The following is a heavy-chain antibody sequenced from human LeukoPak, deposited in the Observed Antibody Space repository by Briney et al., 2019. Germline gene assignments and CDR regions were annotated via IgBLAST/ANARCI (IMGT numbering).Heavy chain of an antibody. CDR3: ARVYQGVSLFDGIDY. D-gene: IGHD3-10*01. V-gene: IGHV3-21*01. CDR2: ISTSSSYI. Sequence: GGSLRLSCAASGFTFSSYSMNWVRQAPGKGLEWVSSISTSSSYINYADSVKGRFTISRDNAKKSLYLQMNSLRAEDTAVYYCARVYQGVSLFDGIDYWGQGTLVTVSS. J-gene: IGHJ4*02. CDR1: GFTFSSYS.